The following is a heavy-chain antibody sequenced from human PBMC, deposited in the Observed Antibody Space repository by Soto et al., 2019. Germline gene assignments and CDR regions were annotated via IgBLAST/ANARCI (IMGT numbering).Heavy chain of an antibody. V-gene: IGHV5-51*01. CDR2: IYPGDSDT. CDR3: ARGVTTQSYYYGMDV. Sequence: GESLKISCKGSGYSFTSYWIGWVRQMPGKGLEWMGIIYPGDSDTRYSPSFQGQVTISADKSISTAYLQWSSLKASDTTMYYCARGVTTQSYYYGMDVWGQGTTVTVSS. CDR1: GYSFTSYW. D-gene: IGHD3-3*01. J-gene: IGHJ6*02.